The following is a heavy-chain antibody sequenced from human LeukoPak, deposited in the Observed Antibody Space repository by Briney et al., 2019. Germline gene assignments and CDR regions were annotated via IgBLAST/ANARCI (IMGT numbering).Heavy chain of an antibody. D-gene: IGHD6-25*01. J-gene: IGHJ4*02. V-gene: IGHV1-8*01. CDR2: VHPNGGNT. CDR3: ARGQRNDN. CDR1: GYPFTTWE. Sequence: ASVKVSCKTSGYPFTTWEINWVRQAAGQGLEWMGWVHPNGGNTAYAQKFQGRVTMTRDTSISTAYMELSGLTSDDTAVYFCARGQRNDNWGQGRLVTV.